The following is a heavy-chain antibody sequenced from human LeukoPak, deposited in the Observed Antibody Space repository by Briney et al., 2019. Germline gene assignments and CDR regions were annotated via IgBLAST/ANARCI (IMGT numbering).Heavy chain of an antibody. CDR1: GFTVSSNS. CDR3: AKGDIGFDY. J-gene: IGHJ4*02. V-gene: IGHV3-23*01. CDR2: ISGSGGST. Sequence: PGGSLRLSCTASGFTVSSNSMSWVRQAPGKGLEWVSAISGSGGSTYYADSVKGRFTISRDNSKNTLYLQMNSLRAEDTAVYYCAKGDIGFDYWGQGTLVTVSS.